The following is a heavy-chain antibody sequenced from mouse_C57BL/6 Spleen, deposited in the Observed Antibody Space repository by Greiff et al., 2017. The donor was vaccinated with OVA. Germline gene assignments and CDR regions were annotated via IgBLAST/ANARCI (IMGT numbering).Heavy chain of an antibody. CDR1: GYTFTSYW. CDR3: AAYYSNFYYFDY. D-gene: IGHD2-5*01. J-gene: IGHJ2*01. Sequence: QVQLKQSGAELAKPGASVKLSCKASGYTFTSYWMHWVKQRPGQGLEWIGYINPSSGYTKSNQKFKDKATLTADKSSSTAYMQLSSLTYEDSAVYYCAAYYSNFYYFDYWGQGTTLTVSS. V-gene: IGHV1-7*01. CDR2: INPSSGYT.